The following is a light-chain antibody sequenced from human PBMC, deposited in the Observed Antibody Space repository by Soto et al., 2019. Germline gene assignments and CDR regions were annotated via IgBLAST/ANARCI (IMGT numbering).Light chain of an antibody. V-gene: IGLV2-11*01. CDR1: SSDVGGYNY. J-gene: IGLJ3*02. CDR3: CSYGGSDTWV. CDR2: DVS. Sequence: QSALTQPRSVSGSPGQSVTISCTGTSSDVGGYNYVSWYQQRPGKAPKLMIYDVSRRPSGVPDRFSGSKSGNTASLTISGLQGEYEADYYCCSYGGSDTWVFGGGTQLTVL.